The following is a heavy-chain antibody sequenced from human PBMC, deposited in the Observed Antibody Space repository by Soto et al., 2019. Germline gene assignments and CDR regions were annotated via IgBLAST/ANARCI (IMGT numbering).Heavy chain of an antibody. CDR2: IYHSGST. CDR3: ARGNSGYDARYYYYYYMDV. D-gene: IGHD5-12*01. J-gene: IGHJ6*03. CDR1: SGSISSSNW. V-gene: IGHV4-4*02. Sequence: QVQLQESGPGLVKPSGTLSLTCAVSSGSISSSNWWRWVRQPPGKGLEWIGEIYHSGSTNYNPSLKSRVTISVDKSKNQFSLKLSSVTAADTAVYYCARGNSGYDARYYYYYYMDVWGKGTTVTVSS.